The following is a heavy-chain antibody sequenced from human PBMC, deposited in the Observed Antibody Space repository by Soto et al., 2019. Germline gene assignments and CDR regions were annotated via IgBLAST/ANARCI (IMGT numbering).Heavy chain of an antibody. CDR3: ARHSLALRKNNWFDY. D-gene: IGHD3-3*02. CDR1: GDSIISSDFY. J-gene: IGHJ5*01. V-gene: IGHV4-39*01. Sequence: PSETLSLTCTVSGDSIISSDFYWGWVRQPPGKGLEWIGSIFYLGSSYYNPSLKSRVTMSVDTSKNQFSLRLRSVTAADTALYFCARHSLALRKNNWFDYWGQGALVTVSS. CDR2: IFYLGSS.